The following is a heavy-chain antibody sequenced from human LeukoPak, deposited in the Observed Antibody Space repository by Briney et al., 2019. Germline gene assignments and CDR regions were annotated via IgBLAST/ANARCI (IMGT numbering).Heavy chain of an antibody. V-gene: IGHV3-48*02. J-gene: IGHJ3*01. CDR3: VRDRDYALDF. CDR2: SNTDGTI. CDR1: GFTFSYYS. Sequence: GGSLRLSCAASGFTFSYYSMNWVRQAPGKGLEWISYSNTDGTISYADSVKGRFTISRDNAENSLHLQMNSLRDEDTAVYFCVRDRDYALDFWGQGTMVTVSS.